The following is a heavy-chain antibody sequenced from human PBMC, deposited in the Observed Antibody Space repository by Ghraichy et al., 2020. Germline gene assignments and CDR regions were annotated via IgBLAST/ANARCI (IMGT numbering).Heavy chain of an antibody. CDR3: ASLPVFGNFGMGG. J-gene: IGHJ6*02. V-gene: IGHV3-48*03. Sequence: GGSLRLSCVVSGFTFSTLEMNWVRQAPGRGLEWISYISTTGAIIYYADSVQARCTISRDNRKKSLFLHLNSLRVGETAVYYGASLPVFGNFGMGGWGQGTTVAVSS. CDR2: ISTTGAII. CDR1: GFTFSTLE. D-gene: IGHD3-16*01.